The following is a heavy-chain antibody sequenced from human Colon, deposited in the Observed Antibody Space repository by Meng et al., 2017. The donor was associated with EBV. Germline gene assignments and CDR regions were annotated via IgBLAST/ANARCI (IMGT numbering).Heavy chain of an antibody. J-gene: IGHJ5*02. V-gene: IGHV4-34*01. CDR1: GGSFRDYY. Sequence: QVQLQQWGPVLLKPSETRSRSCAVYGGSFRDYYWTWIRHPPGKGLEWIGEIDHRGNTKYNPSLKSRVTISLDTSKKQFSLKVSSVTAADSAVYYCARRGPSGNFSPWSQGALVTVSS. CDR2: IDHRGNT. CDR3: ARRGPSGNFSP. D-gene: IGHD3-10*01.